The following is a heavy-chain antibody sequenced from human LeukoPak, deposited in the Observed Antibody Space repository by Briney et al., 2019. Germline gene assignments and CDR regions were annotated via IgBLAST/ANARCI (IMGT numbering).Heavy chain of an antibody. D-gene: IGHD1-26*01. CDR3: AREEWELLRYYYYYMDV. CDR1: GFTFDDYA. CDR2: ISWNSGSI. V-gene: IGHV3-9*01. J-gene: IGHJ6*03. Sequence: GGSLRLSCAASGFTFDDYAMLWVRQAPGKGLEWVSGISWNSGSIGYADSVKGRFTISRDNAKNSLYLEMNSLRAEDTAVYYCAREEWELLRYYYYYMDVWGKGTTVTVSS.